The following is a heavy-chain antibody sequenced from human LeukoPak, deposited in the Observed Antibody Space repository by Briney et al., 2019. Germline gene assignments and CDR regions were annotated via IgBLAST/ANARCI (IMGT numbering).Heavy chain of an antibody. D-gene: IGHD3-22*01. V-gene: IGHV3-9*01. J-gene: IGHJ4*02. Sequence: GRSLRLSCAASGFTFDDYAMHWVRQAPGKGLEWVSGISWNSGSIGYADSVKGRFTISRDNSKNTLYLQMNSLRAEDTAVYYCAKGYDSNDYWGQGTLVTVSS. CDR2: ISWNSGSI. CDR3: AKGYDSNDY. CDR1: GFTFDDYA.